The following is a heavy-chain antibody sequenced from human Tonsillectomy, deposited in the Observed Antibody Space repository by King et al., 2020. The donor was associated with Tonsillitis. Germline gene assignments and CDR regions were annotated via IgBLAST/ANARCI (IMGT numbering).Heavy chain of an antibody. D-gene: IGHD3-16*01. CDR1: GFNFSNYG. Sequence: VQLVQSGGGVGQPGRSLRLSCAASGFNFSNYGLHWVRQAPAKGLEWVAVIWYDGSYQYYADSVKGRFTISRDNSKNTLYLQMNSLRAEDTAIYYCAKDISYLLGNVWGAVYYWGHGGPVTVST. V-gene: IGHV3-33*06. J-gene: IGHJ4*01. CDR2: IWYDGSYQ. CDR3: AKDISYLLGNVWGAVYY.